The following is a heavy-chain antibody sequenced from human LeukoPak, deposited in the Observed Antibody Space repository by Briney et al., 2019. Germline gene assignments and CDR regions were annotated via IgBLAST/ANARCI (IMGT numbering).Heavy chain of an antibody. CDR1: GGSISSSSYY. CDR2: IYYSGST. V-gene: IGHV4-39*01. D-gene: IGHD4-23*01. Sequence: PSETLSLTCTVSGGSISSSSYYWGWIRQPPGKGLEWIGSIYYSGSTYYNPSLKSRVTISVDTSKNQFSLQLNSVTPEDTAVYYCARARHLGGKGAFDIWGQGTMVTVSS. J-gene: IGHJ3*02. CDR3: ARARHLGGKGAFDI.